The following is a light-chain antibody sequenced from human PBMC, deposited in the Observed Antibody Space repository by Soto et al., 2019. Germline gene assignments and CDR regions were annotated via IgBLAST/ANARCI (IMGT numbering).Light chain of an antibody. CDR1: QSVSSN. CDR3: QQNNDWPLT. J-gene: IGKJ4*01. Sequence: EIVMTQSPATLSVSPGERATLSCRASQSVSSNLAWYQQKPGQAPRLLIYGASTRATVIPARCSGSSAGTDATLTISILHYEDVAVYYCQQNNDWPLTFGEGTKVEIK. V-gene: IGKV3D-15*01. CDR2: GAS.